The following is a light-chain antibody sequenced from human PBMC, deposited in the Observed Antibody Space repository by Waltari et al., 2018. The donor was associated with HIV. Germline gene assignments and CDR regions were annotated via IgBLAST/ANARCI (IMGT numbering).Light chain of an antibody. CDR1: SRYVGGSNS. J-gene: IGLJ2*01. V-gene: IGLV2-14*01. CDR3: NSYTTSSTLHVV. CDR2: EVS. Sequence: QSALTQPASVSGSPGQSITISCTATSRYVGGSNSVSCYQHHPGKAPKLMIYEVSNRPSGVSNRFSGSKSGNTASLTISGLQAEDEADYYCNSYTTSSTLHVVFGGGTKLTVL.